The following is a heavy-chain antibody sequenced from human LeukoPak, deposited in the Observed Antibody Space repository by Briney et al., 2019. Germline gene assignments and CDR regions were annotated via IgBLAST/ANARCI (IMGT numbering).Heavy chain of an antibody. CDR1: GFTFSTYG. V-gene: IGHV3-30*02. CDR2: IRYDGSNI. Sequence: GGSLRLSCAASGFTFSTYGMHWVRQAPGKGLEWVAFIRYDGSNIYYADSVKGRFTISRDNSKNTLYLQMNSLRAEDTAVYYCATPSYDYGDYPSNYWGQGTLVTVSS. CDR3: ATPSYDYGDYPSNY. D-gene: IGHD4-17*01. J-gene: IGHJ4*02.